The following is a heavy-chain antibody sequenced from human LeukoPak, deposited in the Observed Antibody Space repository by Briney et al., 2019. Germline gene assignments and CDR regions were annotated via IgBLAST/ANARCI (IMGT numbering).Heavy chain of an antibody. J-gene: IGHJ4*02. Sequence: GSLRLSCAASGFTFSTYSMNWVRQAPGKGLEWVGEIYHSGSTSYNPSLKSRVTISVDKSKNQFSLKLSSVTAADTAVYYCASRDTLLGYCSSTSCLGGIFDYWGQGTLVTVSS. CDR1: GFTFSTYSM. V-gene: IGHV4-4*02. CDR3: ASRDTLLGYCSSTSCLGGIFDY. D-gene: IGHD2-2*01. CDR2: IYHSGST.